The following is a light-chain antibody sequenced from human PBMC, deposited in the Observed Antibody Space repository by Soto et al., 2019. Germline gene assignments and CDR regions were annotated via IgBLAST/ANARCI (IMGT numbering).Light chain of an antibody. CDR1: SSNIGTNT. Sequence: QSVLTQPPSASGTPGQRVTISCSGSSSNIGTNTVIWYQQLPGAAPKLLIYSDNQRPSGVPDRFSGSKSGTSASLAISGLQSEDEADYYCAAWDVSLVVFGGGTKLRP. CDR2: SDN. V-gene: IGLV1-44*01. CDR3: AAWDVSLVV. J-gene: IGLJ2*01.